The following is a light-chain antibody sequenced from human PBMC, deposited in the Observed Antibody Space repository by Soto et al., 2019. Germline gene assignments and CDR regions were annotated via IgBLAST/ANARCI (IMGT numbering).Light chain of an antibody. Sequence: DVHLTQSPSSLSASVGDRVTITCQASQDISTDLTWYQQEPGKAPKVLVYAASKLETGVPSRYSRSGSEPHFTVTINSLRPEDFATYYCQHYFNFPFSVGPGTKVDV. CDR2: AAS. CDR3: QHYFNFPFS. CDR1: QDISTD. J-gene: IGKJ3*01. V-gene: IGKV1-33*01.